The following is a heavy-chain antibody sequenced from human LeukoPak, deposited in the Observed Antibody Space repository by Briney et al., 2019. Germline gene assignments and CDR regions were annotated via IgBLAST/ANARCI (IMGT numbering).Heavy chain of an antibody. CDR1: GYSISSGYY. D-gene: IGHD3-9*01. CDR2: IYHSGST. CDR3: ARRRGRSYDILTGNSNYFDY. J-gene: IGHJ4*02. Sequence: SETLSLTCAVSGYSISSGYYWGWIRQPPGKGLEWIGSIYHSGSTYYNPSLKSRVTISVDTSKNQFSLKLSSVTAADTAVYYCARRRGRSYDILTGNSNYFDYWGQGTLVTVSP. V-gene: IGHV4-38-2*01.